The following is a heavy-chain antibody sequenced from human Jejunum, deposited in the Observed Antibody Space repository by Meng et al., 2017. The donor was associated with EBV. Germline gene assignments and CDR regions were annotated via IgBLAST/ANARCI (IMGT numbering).Heavy chain of an antibody. CDR1: GGHVNSGNVS. CDR3: AGLRYSGYDRAFDY. CDR2: IYYSGST. Sequence: QLNELGPGLVKPSEILSLTCTVTGGHVNSGNVSWRWFRQPPGKGLEWIGYIYYSGSTNYLPSLKSRVTISLDTSKNQFSLKLSTVTAADTAVYYCAGLRYSGYDRAFDYWGQGALVTVSS. J-gene: IGHJ4*02. D-gene: IGHD5-12*01. V-gene: IGHV4-61*01.